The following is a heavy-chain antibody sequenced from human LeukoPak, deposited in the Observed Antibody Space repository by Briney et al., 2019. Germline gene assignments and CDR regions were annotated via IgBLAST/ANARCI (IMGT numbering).Heavy chain of an antibody. V-gene: IGHV3-21*01. Sequence: GGSLRLSCAASGFTFSSYSMNWVRQAPGKGLEWVSSISSSSSYIYYADSVKGRFTISRDNAKNSLYLQMNNLRAEDTAVYYCARHQWELPPFDYWGQGTLVTVSS. CDR3: ARHQWELPPFDY. CDR2: ISSSSSYI. J-gene: IGHJ4*02. D-gene: IGHD1-26*01. CDR1: GFTFSSYS.